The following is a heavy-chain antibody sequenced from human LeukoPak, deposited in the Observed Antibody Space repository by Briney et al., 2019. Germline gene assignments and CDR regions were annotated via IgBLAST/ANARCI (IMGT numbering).Heavy chain of an antibody. CDR2: ISDSGGKT. D-gene: IGHD6-6*01. CDR1: GFTVSSNY. CDR3: ARQYRSSSSDP. Sequence: GGSLRLPCAASGFTVSSNYMSWVRQAPGKGLEWVSGISDSGGKTCYADSVKGRFTISRDNAKNTLSLQTNSLRGKDTAVYSCARQYRSSSSDPRGQGTLVTVSS. J-gene: IGHJ5*02. V-gene: IGHV3-23*01.